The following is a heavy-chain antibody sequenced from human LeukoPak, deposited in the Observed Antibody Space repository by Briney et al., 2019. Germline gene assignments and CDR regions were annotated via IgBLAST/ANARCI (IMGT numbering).Heavy chain of an antibody. CDR2: ISGSGGST. CDR3: AKGNYDFWSGYYQSDYYYYGMDV. V-gene: IGHV3-23*01. J-gene: IGHJ6*02. CDR1: GFTFSSYA. Sequence: GGSLRLSCEASGFTFSSYAMSWVRQAPGKGLERVSAISGSGGSTYYADSVKGRFTISRDNSKNTLYLQMNSLRAEDTAVYYCAKGNYDFWSGYYQSDYYYYGMDVWGQGTTVTVSS. D-gene: IGHD3-3*01.